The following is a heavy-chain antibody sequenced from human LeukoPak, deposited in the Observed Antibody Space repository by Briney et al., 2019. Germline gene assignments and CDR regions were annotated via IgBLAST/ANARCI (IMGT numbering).Heavy chain of an antibody. CDR2: INPNSGST. Sequence: GASVKVSCKASGYTFTGYYMHWVRQAPGQGLKWMGRINPNSGSTNYAQKFQGRVTMTRVTSISTAYMELSRLRSDDTAVYYCARGSPRIAAAGSDYWGQGTLVTVSS. CDR3: ARGSPRIAAAGSDY. D-gene: IGHD6-13*01. CDR1: GYTFTGYY. V-gene: IGHV1-2*06. J-gene: IGHJ4*02.